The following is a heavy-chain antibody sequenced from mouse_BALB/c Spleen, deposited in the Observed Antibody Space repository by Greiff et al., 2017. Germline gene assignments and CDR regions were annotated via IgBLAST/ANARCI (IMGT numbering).Heavy chain of an antibody. V-gene: IGHV14-3*02. CDR1: GFNIKDTY. CDR2: IDPANGNT. CDR3: ARIHYYGSSPYYYAMDY. J-gene: IGHJ4*01. Sequence: VQLQQSGAELVKPGASVKLSCTASGFNIKDTYMHWVKQRPEQGLEWIGRIDPANGNTKYDPKFQGKATITADTSSNTAYLQLSSLTSEDTAVYYCARIHYYGSSPYYYAMDYWGQGTSVTVSS. D-gene: IGHD1-1*01.